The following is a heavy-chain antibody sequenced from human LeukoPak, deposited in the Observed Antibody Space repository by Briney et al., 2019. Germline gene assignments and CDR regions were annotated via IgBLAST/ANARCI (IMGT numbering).Heavy chain of an antibody. CDR1: GGSVSSGGSF. V-gene: IGHV4-61*08. CDR2: IYYSGST. CDR3: ARDPQYGSSSDAFDI. D-gene: IGHD6-13*01. Sequence: SETLSLTCTGSGGSVSSGGSFWNWIRQPPGKGLEWIGYIYYSGSTNYNPSLKSRVTISVDTSKHQFSLKLSSVTAADTAVYYCARDPQYGSSSDAFDIWGQGTMVTVSS. J-gene: IGHJ3*02.